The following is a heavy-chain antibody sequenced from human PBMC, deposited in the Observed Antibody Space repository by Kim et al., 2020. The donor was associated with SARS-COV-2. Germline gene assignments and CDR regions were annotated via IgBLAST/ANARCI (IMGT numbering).Heavy chain of an antibody. CDR1: GFTFDDYA. V-gene: IGHV3-9*01. D-gene: IGHD6-6*01. CDR2: ISWNSGSI. J-gene: IGHJ4*02. CDR3: AKVRYSSSSAFDY. Sequence: GGSLRLSCAASGFTFDDYAMHWVRQAPGKGLEWVSGISWNSGSIGYADSVKGRFTISRDNAKNSLYLQMHSLRAEDTALYYGAKVRYSSSSAFDYWGQGT.